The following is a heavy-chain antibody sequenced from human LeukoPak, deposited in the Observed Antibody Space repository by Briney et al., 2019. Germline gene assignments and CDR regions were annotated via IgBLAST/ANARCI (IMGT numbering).Heavy chain of an antibody. V-gene: IGHV3-21*01. CDR3: ARDPGYCSSTSCYLFDY. Sequence: PGGSLRLSCAASGFTFSDYSMNWVRQAPGKGLEWVSSISSSSSYIYYADSVKGRFTISRDNAKNSLYLQMNSLRAEDTAVYYCARDPGYCSSTSCYLFDYWGQGTLVTVSS. D-gene: IGHD2-2*01. J-gene: IGHJ4*02. CDR2: ISSSSSYI. CDR1: GFTFSDYS.